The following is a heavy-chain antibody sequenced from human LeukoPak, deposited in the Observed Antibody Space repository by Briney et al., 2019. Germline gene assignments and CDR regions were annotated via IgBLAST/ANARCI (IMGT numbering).Heavy chain of an antibody. J-gene: IGHJ4*02. Sequence: GGSLRLSCAASGLTFNTYAMSWVSWVRQAPGKGLEWVSVISGTGDNTYYADSVKGRFTISRDNSKSTLYLQMNSLRAEDTAVYYCAKYTREFDYWGQGTLVTVSS. V-gene: IGHV3-23*01. CDR2: ISGTGDNT. CDR1: GLTFNTYA. D-gene: IGHD1-14*01. CDR3: AKYTREFDY.